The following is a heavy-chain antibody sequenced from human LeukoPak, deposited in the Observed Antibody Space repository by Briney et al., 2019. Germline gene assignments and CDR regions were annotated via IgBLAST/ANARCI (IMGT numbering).Heavy chain of an antibody. D-gene: IGHD2-15*01. V-gene: IGHV3-74*01. CDR1: GFSLSGYW. J-gene: IGHJ5*02. CDR2: NNGDGSTT. Sequence: GGSLRLSCVASGFSLSGYWMYWVRQAPGKGLMYISRNNGDGSTTNYADVVKGRFTMSRDNVKSTLYLQMNSLRVEDTAVYYCARDPRNVGLAPWGQGTLVTVSS. CDR3: ARDPRNVGLAP.